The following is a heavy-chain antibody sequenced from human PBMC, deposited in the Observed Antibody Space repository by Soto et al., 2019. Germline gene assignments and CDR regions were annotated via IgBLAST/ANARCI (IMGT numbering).Heavy chain of an antibody. CDR2: ISSSSSYI. CDR3: ATTYYDILTGYSGDY. Sequence: EVQLVESGGGLVKPGGSLRLSCAASGFTFSSYSMNWVRQAPGKGLEWVSSISSSSSYIYYADSVKGRFTISRDNAKNSLYLQMNSLRAEDTAVYYCATTYYDILTGYSGDYWGQGTLVTVSS. D-gene: IGHD3-9*01. V-gene: IGHV3-21*01. J-gene: IGHJ4*02. CDR1: GFTFSSYS.